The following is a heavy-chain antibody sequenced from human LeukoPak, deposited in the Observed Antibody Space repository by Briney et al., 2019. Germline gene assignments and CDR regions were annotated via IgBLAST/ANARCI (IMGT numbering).Heavy chain of an antibody. J-gene: IGHJ4*02. CDR1: GFIFSRVC. CDR3: AKEGY. Sequence: GGSLRLSCAASGFIFSRVCMSWVRQAPAKGPEWVASIKLDGSEKYYVDSVKGRFTISRDNAKNSLYLQMNTLRAEDTAVYYCAKEGYWGQGTLVTVSS. V-gene: IGHV3-7*01. CDR2: IKLDGSEK.